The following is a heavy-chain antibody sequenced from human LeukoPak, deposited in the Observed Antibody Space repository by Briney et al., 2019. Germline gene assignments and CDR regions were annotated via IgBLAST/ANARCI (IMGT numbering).Heavy chain of an antibody. J-gene: IGHJ4*02. D-gene: IGHD3-22*01. Sequence: ASVKVSCKASGYTFTSYYMHWVRQAPGQGLEWMGIINPSGGSTSYAQKFQGRVTMTRDTSTSTVYMELSSPRSEDTAVYYCARGAPLIDINYDSSGYSFDYWGQGTLVTVSS. V-gene: IGHV1-46*01. CDR2: INPSGGST. CDR3: ARGAPLIDINYDSSGYSFDY. CDR1: GYTFTSYY.